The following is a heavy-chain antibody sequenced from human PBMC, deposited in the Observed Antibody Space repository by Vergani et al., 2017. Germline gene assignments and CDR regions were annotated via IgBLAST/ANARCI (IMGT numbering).Heavy chain of an antibody. CDR1: GGHISRQY. J-gene: IGHJ3*02. Sequence: QVQPQESGPGLVKPSETLSLTCTVSGGHISRQYWSWIRQPPGTGLEWIGYIYYSGSSNYNHSLKSRVTISGDTSKRQFSLKLSSVPSADTAVYYCARDAPPYYYDSSGYLDAIDIWGQGTMVTVSS. CDR2: IYYSGSS. D-gene: IGHD3-22*01. CDR3: ARDAPPYYYDSSGYLDAIDI. V-gene: IGHV4-59*11.